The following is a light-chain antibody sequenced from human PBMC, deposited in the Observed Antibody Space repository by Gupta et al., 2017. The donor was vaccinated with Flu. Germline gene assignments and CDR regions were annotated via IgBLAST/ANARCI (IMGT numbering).Light chain of an antibody. J-gene: IGKJ5*01. CDR1: PSISSY. CDR3: QQRDRNPT. V-gene: IGKV1-39*01. CDR2: AAS. Sequence: DIQMTQSPSSLSASVGDRVTITCWASPSISSYLTWYQQKPGKAPKPLIYAASSLQSGVPSMFSGTGSGTDCTLTISSMQPENFATYSCQQRDRNPTLGPGTRLE.